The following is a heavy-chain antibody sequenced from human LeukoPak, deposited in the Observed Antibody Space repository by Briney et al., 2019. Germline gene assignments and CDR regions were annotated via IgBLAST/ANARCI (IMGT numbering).Heavy chain of an antibody. Sequence: GGSLRLSCAASGFTFSSYEMNWVRQAPGKGLEWVSYISSSGSTIYYADSVKGRFTISRDSAKNSLYLQMNSLRAEDTAVYYCARDVSDSSGCNDYWGQGTLVTVSS. V-gene: IGHV3-48*03. J-gene: IGHJ4*02. CDR2: ISSSGSTI. D-gene: IGHD3-22*01. CDR3: ARDVSDSSGCNDY. CDR1: GFTFSSYE.